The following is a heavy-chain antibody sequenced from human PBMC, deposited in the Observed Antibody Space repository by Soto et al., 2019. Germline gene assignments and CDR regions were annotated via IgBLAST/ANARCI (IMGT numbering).Heavy chain of an antibody. CDR3: AHRPSGWYLFDY. D-gene: IGHD6-19*01. CDR2: IYWNDDK. V-gene: IGHV2-5*01. J-gene: IGHJ4*02. CDR1: GFSLSTSGLG. Sequence: QITLKESGPTLVRPTQTLTLTCTFSGFSLSTSGLGVGWVRQPPGKALEWLALIYWNDDKRYSPSLKARLTITKDTSKHQVVLTMTDMDPVDTATYYCAHRPSGWYLFDYWGEGIVVTVSS.